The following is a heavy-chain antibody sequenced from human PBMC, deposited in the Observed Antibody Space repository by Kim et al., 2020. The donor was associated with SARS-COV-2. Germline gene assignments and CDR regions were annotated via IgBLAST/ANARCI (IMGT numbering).Heavy chain of an antibody. J-gene: IGHJ3*02. CDR2: ISSSSSYI. Sequence: GGSLRLSCAASGFTFSSYSMNWVRQAPGKGLEWVSSISSSSSYIYYADSVKGRFTISRDNAKNSLYLQMNSLRAEDTAVYYCARDGPVRTGLVRSDAFDIWGQGTMVTVSS. CDR3: ARDGPVRTGLVRSDAFDI. CDR1: GFTFSSYS. D-gene: IGHD2-8*02. V-gene: IGHV3-21*01.